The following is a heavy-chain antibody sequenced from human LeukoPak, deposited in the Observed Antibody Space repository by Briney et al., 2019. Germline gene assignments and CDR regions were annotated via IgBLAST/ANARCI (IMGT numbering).Heavy chain of an antibody. J-gene: IGHJ4*02. CDR2: IIPIFGTA. CDR1: GGTFSSYA. V-gene: IGHV1-69*05. CDR3: ASLGVAGH. Sequence: SVKVSRKASGGTFSSYAISWVRQVPGQGLEWMGGIIPIFGTANYAQKFQGRVTITTDESTSTAYMELSSLRSEDTAVYYCASLGVAGHWGQGTLVTVSS. D-gene: IGHD1-14*01.